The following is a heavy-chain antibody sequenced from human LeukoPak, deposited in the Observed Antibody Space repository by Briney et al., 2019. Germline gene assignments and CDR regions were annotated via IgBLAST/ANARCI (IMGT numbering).Heavy chain of an antibody. D-gene: IGHD3-16*01. V-gene: IGHV3-74*01. CDR2: IQRDGSSP. CDR3: SRGHYGPDY. J-gene: IGHJ4*02. Sequence: PRGSLRLSCTASGFAYSGSSMHWVRQAPGKGLEWVSGIQRDGSSPTYADSVKGRFTISRDNAKGSVYLQVNILRAEDTAVYYCSRGHYGPDYWGQGTLVTVSS. CDR1: GFAYSGSS.